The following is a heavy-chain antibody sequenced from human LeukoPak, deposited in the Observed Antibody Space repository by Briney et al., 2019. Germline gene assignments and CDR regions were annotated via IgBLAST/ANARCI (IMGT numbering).Heavy chain of an antibody. J-gene: IGHJ5*02. CDR1: GGSFSGYS. CDR3: ARGGIFAKVGFGP. Sequence: SETLSLTCGVYGGSFSGYSWNWIRQSPGKGLEWIADINYTGDTATGTTNYSPSLGSRVTISVDMSKNQCSLKLSSVTAADTAVYYCARGGIFAKVGFGPWGQGTLVTVSS. CDR2: INYTGDTATGTT. V-gene: IGHV4-34*01. D-gene: IGHD3-3*01.